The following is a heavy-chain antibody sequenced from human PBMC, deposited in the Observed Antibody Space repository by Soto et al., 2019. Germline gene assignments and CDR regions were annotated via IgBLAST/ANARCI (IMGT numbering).Heavy chain of an antibody. V-gene: IGHV4-59*01. CDR3: ARGNPWDY. CDR2: IYYRGST. D-gene: IGHD1-1*01. J-gene: IGHJ4*02. Sequence: SETLSLTCTVSGDSISIDYWSWIRQPPGKGLEWIGYIYYRGSTDYNPSLKSRVTISVDTSKNQGSLRLTSMTPADTSVYYCARGNPWDYWGQEPLVTVSS. CDR1: GDSISIDY.